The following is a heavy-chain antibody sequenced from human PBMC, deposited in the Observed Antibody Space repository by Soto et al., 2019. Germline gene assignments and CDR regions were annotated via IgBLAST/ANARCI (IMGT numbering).Heavy chain of an antibody. CDR1: GGSISSGGYS. V-gene: IGHV4-30-2*01. D-gene: IGHD1-26*01. CDR2: IYHSGST. J-gene: IGHJ4*02. CDR3: ARDGGWGLY. Sequence: PSETLSLTCAVSGGSISSGGYSWSWIRQPPGKGLEWIGYIYHSGSTYYNPSLKSRVTISVDRSKNQFSLNLSSVTAADTAVYYCARDGGWGLYWGQGTLVTVSS.